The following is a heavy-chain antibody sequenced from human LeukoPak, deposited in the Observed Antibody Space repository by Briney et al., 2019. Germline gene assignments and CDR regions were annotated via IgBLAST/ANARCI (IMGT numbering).Heavy chain of an antibody. Sequence: GGSLRLSCTASEFTFGDYAISWVRQAPGKGLEWLGFIRSKDNDGTTDYAASVKGRFIISRDDSKSVAYLEMNDLKTEDTAVYYCTRDRWGGGYISRGMDVWGKGTTVTVSS. V-gene: IGHV3-49*04. CDR3: TRDRWGGGYISRGMDV. D-gene: IGHD5-12*01. CDR2: IRSKDNDGTT. J-gene: IGHJ6*04. CDR1: EFTFGDYA.